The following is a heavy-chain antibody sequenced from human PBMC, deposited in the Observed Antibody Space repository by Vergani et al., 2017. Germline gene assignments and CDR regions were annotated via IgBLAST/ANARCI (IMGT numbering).Heavy chain of an antibody. CDR2: INPNRGGT. Sequence: QVQLVQSGAEVKKPGASVKVSCKASGYTFTGYYMHWVRQAPGQGLEWMGWINPNRGGTNYAQKVQGRVTMTRDTSISTAYMELSRLRSDDTAVYYCARDRKVPEDRMATINWFDPWGQGTLVTVSS. D-gene: IGHD5-12*01. CDR3: ARDRKVPEDRMATINWFDP. J-gene: IGHJ5*02. V-gene: IGHV1-2*02. CDR1: GYTFTGYY.